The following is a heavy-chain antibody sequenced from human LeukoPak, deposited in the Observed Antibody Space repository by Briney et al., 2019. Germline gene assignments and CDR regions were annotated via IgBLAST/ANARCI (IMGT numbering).Heavy chain of an antibody. J-gene: IGHJ6*04. CDR2: ISSSGSTI. V-gene: IGHV3-48*03. Sequence: PGGSLTLSCAPSGFTFSSYEMNRVRQAPGKGLEWVSYISSSGSTIYYADSVKGRFTISRDNAKNSLYLQMNSLRAEDTAVYYCAELGITMIGGVWGKGTTVTISS. CDR1: GFTFSSYE. CDR3: AELGITMIGGV. D-gene: IGHD3-10*02.